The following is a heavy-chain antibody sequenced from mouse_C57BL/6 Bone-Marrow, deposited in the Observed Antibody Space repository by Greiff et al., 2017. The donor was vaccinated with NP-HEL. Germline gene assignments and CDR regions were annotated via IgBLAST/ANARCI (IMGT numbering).Heavy chain of an antibody. Sequence: QVQLQQPGAELVKPGASVKMSCKASGYTFTSYWITWVKQRPGQGLEWIGDIYPGSGSTNYTEKFKSRATLTVDTTSSTAYMQLSSLTSEDSAVYYCARDYGSSYDDYWGQGTTLTVSS. CDR1: GYTFTSYW. D-gene: IGHD1-1*01. J-gene: IGHJ2*01. CDR3: ARDYGSSYDDY. CDR2: IYPGSGST. V-gene: IGHV1-55*01.